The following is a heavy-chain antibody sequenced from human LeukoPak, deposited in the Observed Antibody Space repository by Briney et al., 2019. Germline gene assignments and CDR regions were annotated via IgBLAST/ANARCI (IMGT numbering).Heavy chain of an antibody. CDR3: AKALYSYGSYYFDY. D-gene: IGHD5-18*01. Sequence: GGSLRLSCAASGITFSSYGMSWVRQAPGKGLEWVSSISSTGGTTYYADSVKGRFTISRDNSKNTLYLQMNSLRAEDTAVYYCAKALYSYGSYYFDYWGQGTLVTVSS. CDR1: GITFSSYG. J-gene: IGHJ4*02. CDR2: ISSTGGTT. V-gene: IGHV3-23*01.